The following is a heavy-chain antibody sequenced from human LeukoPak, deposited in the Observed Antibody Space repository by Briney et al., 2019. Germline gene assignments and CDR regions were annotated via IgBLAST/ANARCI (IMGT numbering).Heavy chain of an antibody. CDR3: AHSPKCYGFWSGYSNWFDP. Sequence: SGPTLVNPTQTLTLTCTFSGFSLSTSGVGVGWIRQPPGKALEWLALIYWNDDKRYSPSLKSRLTITKDTSKNQVVLTMTNMDPVDTATYYCAHSPKCYGFWSGYSNWFDPWGQGTLVTVSS. V-gene: IGHV2-5*01. CDR1: GFSLSTSGVG. J-gene: IGHJ5*02. CDR2: IYWNDDK. D-gene: IGHD3-3*01.